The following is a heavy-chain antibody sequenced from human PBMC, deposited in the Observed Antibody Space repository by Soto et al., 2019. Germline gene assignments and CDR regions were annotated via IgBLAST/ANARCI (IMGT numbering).Heavy chain of an antibody. J-gene: IGHJ4*02. CDR2: IYYSGCT. CDR1: GGSISSSSYY. D-gene: IGHD4-17*01. Sequence: LSETLSLTCTVSGGSISSSSYYWGWIRQPPGKGLEWIGSIYYSGCTYYNPSLKSRVTISVDTSKNQFSLKLSSVTAADTAVYYCAQRRGYGDSGHWGQGTLVTVSS. V-gene: IGHV4-39*01. CDR3: AQRRGYGDSGH.